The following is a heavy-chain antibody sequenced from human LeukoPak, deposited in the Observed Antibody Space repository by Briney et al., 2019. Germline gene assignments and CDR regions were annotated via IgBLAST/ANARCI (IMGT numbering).Heavy chain of an antibody. V-gene: IGHV4-30-2*01. CDR1: GGSISSGGYY. D-gene: IGHD1-26*01. CDR3: ARVGPSIVGDIDY. J-gene: IGHJ4*02. Sequence: SQTLSLTCTVSGGSISSGGYYWSWIRQPPGKGLEWIGYIYHSGSTYYNPSLKSRVTISVDTSKNQFSLKLSSVTAADTAVYYCARVGPSIVGDIDYWGQGTLVTVSS. CDR2: IYHSGST.